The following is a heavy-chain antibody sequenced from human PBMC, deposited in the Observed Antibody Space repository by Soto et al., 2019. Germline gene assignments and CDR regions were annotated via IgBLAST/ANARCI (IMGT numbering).Heavy chain of an antibody. CDR1: GGSFSDYY. CDR3: ARGRTYQLSGDDALDI. V-gene: IGHV4-34*01. CDR2: INHGEST. Sequence: LSLTCAVYGGSFSDYYWTWIRQPPGKGLEWIGEINHGESTNYNPSLKSRVTISVDTSKNQFSLKVASVTAADTAVYYCARGRTYQLSGDDALDIWGLGTMVTVSS. J-gene: IGHJ3*02. D-gene: IGHD2-2*01.